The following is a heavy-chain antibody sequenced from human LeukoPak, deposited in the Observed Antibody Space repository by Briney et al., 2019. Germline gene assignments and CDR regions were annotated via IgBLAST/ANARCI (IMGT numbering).Heavy chain of an antibody. CDR2: FDPEDGET. Sequence: ASVKVSCKVSGYTLTELSMHWVRQAPGKGPEWLGGFDPEDGETIYAQKFQGRVTMTEDTSTDTAYMELSSLRSEDTAVYYCATDRGQWLARALGYWGQGTLVTVSS. CDR3: ATDRGQWLARALGY. J-gene: IGHJ4*02. CDR1: GYTLTELS. V-gene: IGHV1-24*01. D-gene: IGHD6-19*01.